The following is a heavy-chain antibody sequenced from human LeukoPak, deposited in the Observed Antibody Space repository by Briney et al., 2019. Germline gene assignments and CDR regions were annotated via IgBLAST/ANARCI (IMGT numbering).Heavy chain of an antibody. CDR3: ARDQLWFGELLHFPVSYYYGMDV. J-gene: IGHJ6*02. CDR2: ISAYNGNT. Sequence: ASVKVSCKVSGYTFTSYGISWVRQAPGQGLEWMGWISAYNGNTNYAQKLQGRVTMTTDTSTSTAYMELRSLRSDDTAVYYCARDQLWFGELLHFPVSYYYGMDVWGQGTTVTVSS. CDR1: GYTFTSYG. D-gene: IGHD3-10*01. V-gene: IGHV1-18*01.